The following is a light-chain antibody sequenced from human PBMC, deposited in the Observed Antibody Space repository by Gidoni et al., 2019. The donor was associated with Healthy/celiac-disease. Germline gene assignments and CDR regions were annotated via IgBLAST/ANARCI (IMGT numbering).Light chain of an antibody. CDR3: QAWDSSTAV. CDR1: KLGDKY. V-gene: IGLV3-1*01. Sequence: SYELTQPPSVSVSPGQTASITCSGDKLGDKYACLYQQKPGQSPVMVIYQDSKRPSGIPGRFSGSNSGNTATLTISGTQAMDEADYYCQAWDSSTAVFGTGTKVTVL. J-gene: IGLJ1*01. CDR2: QDS.